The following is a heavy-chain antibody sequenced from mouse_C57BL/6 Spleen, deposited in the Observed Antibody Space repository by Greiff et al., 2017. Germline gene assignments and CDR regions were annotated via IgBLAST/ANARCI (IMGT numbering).Heavy chain of an antibody. CDR3: ARGFAY. CDR2: ISYDGSN. Sequence: EVKLMESGPGLVKPSQSLSLTCSVTGYSITSGYYWNWIRKFPGNNLEWMGYISYDGSNNYNPSLKNRISITRDTSKNQFFLKLNSVTTEDSATYYCARGFAYWGQGTLVTVSA. J-gene: IGHJ3*01. V-gene: IGHV3-6*01. CDR1: GYSITSGYY.